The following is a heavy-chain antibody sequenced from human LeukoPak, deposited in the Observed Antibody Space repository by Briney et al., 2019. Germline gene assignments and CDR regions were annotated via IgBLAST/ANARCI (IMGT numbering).Heavy chain of an antibody. CDR1: SSYW. J-gene: IGHJ6*03. V-gene: IGHV4-39*07. Sequence: SSYWMSWVRQPPGKGLEWIGSIYYSGSTYYNPSLKSRVTISVDASKNQFSLKLSSVTAADTAVYYCARGYHYYYMDVWGKGTTVTISS. CDR3: ARGYHYYYMDV. CDR2: IYYSGST.